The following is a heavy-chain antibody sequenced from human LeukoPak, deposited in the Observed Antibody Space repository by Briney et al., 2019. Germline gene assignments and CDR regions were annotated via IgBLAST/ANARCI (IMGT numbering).Heavy chain of an antibody. J-gene: IGHJ4*02. Sequence: GSLRLSCAASGFTFSDYYMSWIRQAPGKGLEWIGYIYYSGSTYYNPSLKSRVTISVDTSKNQFSLKLSSVTAADTAVYYCARANSSFGSLDYWGQGTLVTVSS. CDR2: IYYSGST. V-gene: IGHV4-59*12. D-gene: IGHD2-21*01. CDR3: ARANSSFGSLDY. CDR1: GFTFSDYY.